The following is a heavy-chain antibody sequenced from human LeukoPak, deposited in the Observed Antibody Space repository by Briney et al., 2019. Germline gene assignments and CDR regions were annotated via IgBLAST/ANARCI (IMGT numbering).Heavy chain of an antibody. CDR1: GFTFTNAW. Sequence: GGSLRLSCAASGFTFTNAWMSWVRQAPGKGLEWVGHIRSKADGWTTDFGAPVKGRFTMSRDDSKNTLYLQMNSLTTEDTAVYYCTTGTWIQLWLADYWGQGTLVTVSS. CDR2: IRSKADGWTT. V-gene: IGHV3-15*01. CDR3: TTGTWIQLWLADY. D-gene: IGHD5-18*01. J-gene: IGHJ4*02.